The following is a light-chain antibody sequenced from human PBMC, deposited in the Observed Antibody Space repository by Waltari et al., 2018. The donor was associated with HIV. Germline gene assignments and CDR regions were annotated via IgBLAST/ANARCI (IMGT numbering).Light chain of an antibody. CDR1: QTISNY. Sequence: DIQMTQSPPSLSASVGDTVTITCRASQTISNYLNWYQQKSGRVPELLIYAASTLHTGVPSRFSGDGAGTDFTLSISNLQIEDFATYYCQQSHKTPWTFGQGTKVEI. CDR3: QQSHKTPWT. J-gene: IGKJ1*01. V-gene: IGKV1-39*01. CDR2: AAS.